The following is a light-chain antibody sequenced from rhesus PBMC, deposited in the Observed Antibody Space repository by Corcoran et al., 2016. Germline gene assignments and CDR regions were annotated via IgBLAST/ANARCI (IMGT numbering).Light chain of an antibody. CDR2: GVS. CDR3: CSYSSSGTYI. Sequence: QAAPTQPPSVSGSPGQSVTISCSGTSSDVGGYNYVSWYQQYPGKAPKTIIYGVSQRPSGVSDRFSGSKSGNTASLTISGLQAEDEADYYCCSYSSSGTYIFAAGTRLTVL. CDR1: SSDVGGYNY. J-gene: IGLJ1*01. V-gene: IGLV2S7*01.